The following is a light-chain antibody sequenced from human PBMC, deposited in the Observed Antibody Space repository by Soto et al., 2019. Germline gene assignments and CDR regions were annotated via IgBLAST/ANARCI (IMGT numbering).Light chain of an antibody. Sequence: EIVMTQSPATLSVSPGERVTLSCSASQSVSSNLAWYQQKPGQAPRLLMYGISRRATGIPDRFSGSGSGTDFTLTITRLEPEDFAVYYCQQYVTSSPRTFGQGTKVDIK. CDR2: GIS. CDR1: QSVSSN. J-gene: IGKJ1*01. V-gene: IGKV3-20*01. CDR3: QQYVTSSPRT.